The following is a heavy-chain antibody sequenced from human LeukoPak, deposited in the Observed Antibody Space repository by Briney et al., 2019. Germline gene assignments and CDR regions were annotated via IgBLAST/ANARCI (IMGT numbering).Heavy chain of an antibody. J-gene: IGHJ4*02. D-gene: IGHD2-21*01. Sequence: PSETLSLTCPVSGYSISSGYYWGWIRQPPGKGPEWIGSIYHSGSTYYNPSLKSRVTISVDTSKNQFSLKLSSVTAADTAVYYCARDPRRMAYCGGDCYSEFDYWGQGTLFTVSP. V-gene: IGHV4-38-2*02. CDR2: IYHSGST. CDR1: GYSISSGYY. CDR3: ARDPRRMAYCGGDCYSEFDY.